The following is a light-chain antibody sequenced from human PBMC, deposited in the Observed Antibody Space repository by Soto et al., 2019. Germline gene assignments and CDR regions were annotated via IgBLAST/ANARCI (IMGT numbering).Light chain of an antibody. CDR3: QQYNNWPRT. CDR1: QSISIW. Sequence: DIQLSQSASILSASVGDRVTITCRASQSISIWLAWYQQKPGKAPKILIYKASSLESGVPSRFSGSGSGTEFTLTISSLQSEDFAVYYCQQYNNWPRTFGQGTKVDIK. V-gene: IGKV1-5*03. J-gene: IGKJ1*01. CDR2: KAS.